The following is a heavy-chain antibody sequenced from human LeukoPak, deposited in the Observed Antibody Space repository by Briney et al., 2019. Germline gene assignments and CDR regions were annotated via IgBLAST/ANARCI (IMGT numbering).Heavy chain of an antibody. V-gene: IGHV4-39*07. CDR2: IYYSGST. J-gene: IGHJ3*02. CDR3: AGTLLPASKGAFDI. CDR1: GGSISSSSYY. Sequence: KSSETLSLACTVSGGSISSSSYYWGWIRQPPGKGLEWIGSIYYSGSTYYNPSLKSRVTISVDTSKNQFSLKLSSVTAADTALYYCAGTLLPASKGAFDIWGQGTMVTVSS. D-gene: IGHD2-2*01.